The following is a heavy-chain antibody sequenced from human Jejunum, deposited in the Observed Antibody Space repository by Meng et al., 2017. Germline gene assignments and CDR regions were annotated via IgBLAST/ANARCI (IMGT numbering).Heavy chain of an antibody. V-gene: IGHV3-33*06. CDR2: IWHDASKE. Sequence: GESLKISCAASGFIFRKYGMHWVRQAPGKGLEWVAVIWHDASKEYYADSVKGRFTISRDSSSNTLSLQMSSLRAEDSAIYYCAKAGDGGWELDYFDSWGQGTLVTVSS. CDR3: AKAGDGGWELDYFDS. CDR1: GFIFRKYG. J-gene: IGHJ4*02. D-gene: IGHD4-23*01.